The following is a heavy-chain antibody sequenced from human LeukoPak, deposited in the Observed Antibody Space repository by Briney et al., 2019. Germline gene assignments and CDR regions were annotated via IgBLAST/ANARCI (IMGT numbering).Heavy chain of an antibody. CDR2: INHSGST. CDR1: GGSFSGYY. J-gene: IGHJ6*03. D-gene: IGHD6-13*01. Sequence: SETLSLTCAVYGGSFSGYYWSWIRQPPGKGLEWIGEINHSGSTNYNPSLKSRVTISVDTSKNQFSLKLSSVTAADTAVYYCARGQMGSSWYVPGYMDVWGKGTTVTVSS. CDR3: ARGQMGSSWYVPGYMDV. V-gene: IGHV4-34*01.